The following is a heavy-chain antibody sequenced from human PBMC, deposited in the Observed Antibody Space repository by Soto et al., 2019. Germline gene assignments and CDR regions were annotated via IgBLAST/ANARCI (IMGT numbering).Heavy chain of an antibody. CDR2: INPNSGGT. CDR3: ARAGSYYDSSGPQPGMDV. D-gene: IGHD3-22*01. J-gene: IGHJ6*02. CDR1: GYTFTGYY. Sequence: QVQLVQSGAEVKKPGASVKVSCKASGYTFTGYYMHWVRQAPGQGLEWMGWINPNSGGTNYAQKFKGWVTMTRDTSISTAYMELSRLRSDDTAVYYCARAGSYYDSSGPQPGMDVWGQGTTVTVSS. V-gene: IGHV1-2*04.